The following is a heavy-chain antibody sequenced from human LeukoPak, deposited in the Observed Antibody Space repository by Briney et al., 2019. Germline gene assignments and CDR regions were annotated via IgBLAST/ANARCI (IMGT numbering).Heavy chain of an antibody. D-gene: IGHD3-22*01. V-gene: IGHV1-2*02. J-gene: IGHJ3*02. CDR3: ARDRLITMIVVVPDAFDI. CDR2: INPNTGGT. Sequence: ASVRVSCKASGYSFTGNYMHWVRQAPGQGFEWMGWINPNTGGTNYAQKFQGRVTMTRDTSTSTVYMELSSLRSEDTAVYYCARDRLITMIVVVPDAFDIWGQGTMVTVSS. CDR1: GYSFTGNY.